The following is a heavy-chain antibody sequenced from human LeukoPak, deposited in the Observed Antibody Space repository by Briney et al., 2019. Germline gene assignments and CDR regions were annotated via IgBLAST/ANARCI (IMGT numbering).Heavy chain of an antibody. Sequence: SETLSLTCTVSGGSISSSTYYWSWIRQPAGKGLEWIGRIYTSGSTNYNPSLKSRVTISVDTSKNQFSLKLSSVTAADTAVYYCARDNEYLFDYWGQGTLVTVSS. CDR2: IYTSGST. V-gene: IGHV4-61*02. CDR1: GGSISSSTYY. J-gene: IGHJ4*02. D-gene: IGHD2-2*01. CDR3: ARDNEYLFDY.